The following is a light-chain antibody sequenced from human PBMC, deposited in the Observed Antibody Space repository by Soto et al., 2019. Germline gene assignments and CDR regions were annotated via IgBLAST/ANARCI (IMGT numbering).Light chain of an antibody. Sequence: EIVMTQSPDTLSVSPGERATLSCRASQSVSGNLAWYQQKPGQAPRLLIYDTSTRATGIPARFSGSGSGTEFTLTISSLQSEDFAVYYCQQYNNWPTITFGQGTRVEIK. CDR3: QQYNNWPTIT. V-gene: IGKV3-15*01. CDR1: QSVSGN. CDR2: DTS. J-gene: IGKJ5*01.